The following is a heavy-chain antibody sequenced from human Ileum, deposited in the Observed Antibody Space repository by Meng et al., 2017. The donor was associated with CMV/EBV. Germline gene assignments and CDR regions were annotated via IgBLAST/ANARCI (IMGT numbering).Heavy chain of an antibody. Sequence: LHGAAPVLVKPAETLSRTCTVAGDSTTSFYWGWIRPPAGKALEWIGRIYHGGSTNYNPSLKSRVTLSVDTSKNQFSMRLTSVTAADTAVYYCARGPGGFGDFNFDYWGQGTLVTVSS. CDR1: GDSTTSFY. CDR2: IYHGGST. CDR3: ARGPGGFGDFNFDY. V-gene: IGHV4-4*07. J-gene: IGHJ4*02. D-gene: IGHD3-16*01.